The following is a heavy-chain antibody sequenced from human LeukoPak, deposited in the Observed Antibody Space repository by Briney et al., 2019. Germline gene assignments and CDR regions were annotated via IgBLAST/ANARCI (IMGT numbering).Heavy chain of an antibody. CDR3: AREGLLRILTGYYPFDS. J-gene: IGHJ4*02. CDR1: GYTFTSYG. D-gene: IGHD3-9*01. V-gene: IGHV1-18*01. Sequence: ASVKVSCKASGYTFTSYGISWVRQAPGQGLEWMGWISAYNGNTNYVQHLQDRVTMTTDTSTSTAYMELKNLRSDDTAVYYCAREGLLRILTGYYPFDSLGQGTLVIVSS. CDR2: ISAYNGNT.